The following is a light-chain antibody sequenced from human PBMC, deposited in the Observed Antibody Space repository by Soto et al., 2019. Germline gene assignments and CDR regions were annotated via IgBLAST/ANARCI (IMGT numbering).Light chain of an antibody. CDR3: QQYGTAPWT. J-gene: IGKJ1*01. Sequence: EFVLTQSPATLSLSTGERATLSCRASQSVSSYLAWYQQKPSQAPRLVIYDASIRATGIPDRISGSWSGTDFTLTISRLDPEDFAVYCCQQYGTAPWTFGQGTKVDIK. CDR2: DAS. CDR1: QSVSSY. V-gene: IGKV3-20*01.